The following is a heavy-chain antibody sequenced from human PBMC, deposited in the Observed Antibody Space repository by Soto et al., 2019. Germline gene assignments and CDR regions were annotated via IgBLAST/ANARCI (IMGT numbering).Heavy chain of an antibody. CDR2: IIPILGIA. Sequence: SVKVSCKASGGTFSSYTISWVRQAPGQGLEWMGRIIPILGIANYAQKFQGRVTITADKSTSTAYMELSSLRSEDTAVYYCASPSGSNYYYYYMDVWGKGTTVTVSS. V-gene: IGHV1-69*02. CDR1: GGTFSSYT. D-gene: IGHD3-3*01. CDR3: ASPSGSNYYYYYMDV. J-gene: IGHJ6*03.